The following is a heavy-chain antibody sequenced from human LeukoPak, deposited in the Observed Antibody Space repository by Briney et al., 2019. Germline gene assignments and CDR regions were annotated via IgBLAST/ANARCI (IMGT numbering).Heavy chain of an antibody. Sequence: PGGPLELSCEASGFTLGNAGRGGFGQPPGRGRDGLGGFKSKTVGGTTDYAAPVKGRFTISRDDSKNTLYLQMNSLKIEDTAVYYCTTGRGYISGVDIWGQGTMVTVSS. CDR2: FKSKTVGGTT. D-gene: IGHD5-18*01. J-gene: IGHJ3*02. CDR3: TTGRGYISGVDI. V-gene: IGHV3-15*01. CDR1: GFTLGNAG.